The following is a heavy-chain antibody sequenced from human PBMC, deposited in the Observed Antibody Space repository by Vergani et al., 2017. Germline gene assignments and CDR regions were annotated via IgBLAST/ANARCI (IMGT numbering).Heavy chain of an antibody. CDR3: ARISDTAMVDYNYYGMDV. V-gene: IGHV2-26*01. D-gene: IGHD5-18*01. CDR1: GFSLSNARMG. Sequence: QVTLKESGPVLVKPTETLTLTCTVSGFSLSNARMGVSWIRQPXGKALEWLAHIFSNAEKSYSTSLKSRLTISKDTSKSQVVLTMTNMDPVDTATYYCARISDTAMVDYNYYGMDVWGQGTTVTVSS. CDR2: IFSNAEK. J-gene: IGHJ6*02.